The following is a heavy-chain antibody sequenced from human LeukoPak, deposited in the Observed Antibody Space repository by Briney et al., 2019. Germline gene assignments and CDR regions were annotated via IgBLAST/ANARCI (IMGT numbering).Heavy chain of an antibody. J-gene: IGHJ4*02. V-gene: IGHV4-4*07. CDR3: ARDWTGSSWTNFDY. Sequence: PSETLSLTCTVPGGSISSYYWSWIRQPAGKGLEWIGRIYTSGSTNYNPSLKSRVTMSVDTSKNQFSLKLSSVTAADTAVYYCARDWTGSSWTNFDYWGQGTLVTVSS. D-gene: IGHD6-13*01. CDR2: IYTSGST. CDR1: GGSISSYY.